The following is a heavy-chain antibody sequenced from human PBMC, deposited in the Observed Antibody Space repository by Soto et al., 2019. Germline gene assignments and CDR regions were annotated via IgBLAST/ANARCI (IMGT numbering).Heavy chain of an antibody. CDR3: ARVSPPFYDSSGYYHGGFDY. CDR2: IYYSGST. V-gene: IGHV4-31*03. D-gene: IGHD3-22*01. J-gene: IGHJ4*02. CDR1: GGSISSGGYY. Sequence: QVQLQESGPGLVKPSQTLSLTSTVSGGSISSGGYYWSWIRQHPGKGLEWIGYIYYSGSTYYNPSLKSRVTISVDSSKNQFSLKLSSVTAADTAVYYCARVSPPFYDSSGYYHGGFDYWGQGTLVTVSS.